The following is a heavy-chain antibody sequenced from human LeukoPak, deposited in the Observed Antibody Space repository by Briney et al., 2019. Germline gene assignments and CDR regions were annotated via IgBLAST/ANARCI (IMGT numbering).Heavy chain of an antibody. Sequence: PGGSLRLSSAASGFTFSSYSMNWVRRAPGKGLEWVSSISSSSSYIYYADSVKGRFTISRDNAKNSLYLQMNSLRAEDTAVYYCARDYGSSWSDYWGQGTLVTVSS. CDR3: ARDYGSSWSDY. V-gene: IGHV3-21*01. CDR1: GFTFSSYS. J-gene: IGHJ4*02. CDR2: ISSSSSYI. D-gene: IGHD6-13*01.